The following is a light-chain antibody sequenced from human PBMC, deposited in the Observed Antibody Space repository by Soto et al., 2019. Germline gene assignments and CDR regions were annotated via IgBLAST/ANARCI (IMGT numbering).Light chain of an antibody. V-gene: IGLV8-61*01. CDR1: TSSVSTNYY. CDR2: STN. J-gene: IGLJ1*01. CDR3: MLYMGGGIYV. Sequence: QSVVTEEPSCLVIPGRRITNNRILSTSSVSTNYYPSWYQQTPGQAQRTLIYSTNTRSSGVPDRFSGSILRNRAALTITGAQANDESDYYCMLYMGGGIYVFGNGTKVTV.